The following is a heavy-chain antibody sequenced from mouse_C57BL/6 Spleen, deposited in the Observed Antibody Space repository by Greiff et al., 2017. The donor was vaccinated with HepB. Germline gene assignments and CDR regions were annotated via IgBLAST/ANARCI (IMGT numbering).Heavy chain of an antibody. V-gene: IGHV5-9-1*02. D-gene: IGHD4-1*01. CDR3: TRLTGQYYYAMDY. CDR1: GFTFSSYA. Sequence: EVKLVESGEGLVKPGGSLKLSCAASGFTFSSYAMSWVRQTPEKRLEWVAYISSGGDYIYYADTVKGRFTISRDNARNTLYLQMSNLKSEDTAMYYCTRLTGQYYYAMDYWGQGTSVTVSS. J-gene: IGHJ4*01. CDR2: ISSGGDYI.